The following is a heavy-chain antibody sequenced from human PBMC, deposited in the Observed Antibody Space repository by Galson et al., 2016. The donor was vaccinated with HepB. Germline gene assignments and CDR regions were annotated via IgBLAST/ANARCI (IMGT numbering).Heavy chain of an antibody. V-gene: IGHV3-30*19. CDR3: ARDKSSYYYGMDV. CDR2: ISYHGSDK. CDR1: GFTFSSCG. Sequence: SLRLSCAASGFTFSSCGMHWVRQAPGKGLEWVAAISYHGSDKYYADSVKGRVTISRDNSNNTLYLQMTSLSPEDTAVYYCARDKSSYYYGMDVWGQGTTVTVSS. J-gene: IGHJ6*02.